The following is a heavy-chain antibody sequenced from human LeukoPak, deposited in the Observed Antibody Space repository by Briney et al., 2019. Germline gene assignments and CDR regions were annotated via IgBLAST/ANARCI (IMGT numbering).Heavy chain of an antibody. V-gene: IGHV1-2*02. Sequence: ASVTVSCKASGYTFTGYYMHWVRQAPGQGLEWMGWINPKSGGTNYAQKFQGRVTMTRDTSISTAYMDLNRLRSNDKAVYYCAREVAHFGDDCYPSTTNWFDPWGQGTLVTVSS. CDR3: AREVAHFGDDCYPSTTNWFDP. J-gene: IGHJ5*02. CDR2: INPKSGGT. CDR1: GYTFTGYY. D-gene: IGHD2-21*02.